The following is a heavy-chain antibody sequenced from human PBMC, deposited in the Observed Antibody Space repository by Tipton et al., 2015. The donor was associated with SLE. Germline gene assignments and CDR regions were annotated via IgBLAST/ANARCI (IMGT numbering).Heavy chain of an antibody. D-gene: IGHD5-12*01. J-gene: IGHJ4*02. CDR3: ARADMVNVGPLLPDFQY. CDR1: GGTFRNYA. V-gene: IGHV1-69*01. Sequence: QLVQSGPEVKKPGSSVKVSCKASGGTFRNYAFSWVRQAPGQGLEWMGGIITVFGTITNYAQKVHGRDTITADESTSTAYMELSNLRSDDTAVFYCARADMVNVGPLLPDFQYRGQGTPVTVSP. CDR2: IITVFGTIT.